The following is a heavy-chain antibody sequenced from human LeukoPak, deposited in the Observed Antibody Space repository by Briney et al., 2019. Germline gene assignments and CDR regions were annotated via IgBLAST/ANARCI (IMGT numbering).Heavy chain of an antibody. CDR3: ARDQYLGSVELVVYYMDV. CDR1: GFTFSSYA. Sequence: PGGSLRLSCAASGFTFSSYAMHWVRQAPGKGLEWVAVISYDGSNKYYADSVKGRFTISRDNSKNTLYLQMNGLRAEDTAVYYCARDQYLGSVELVVYYMDVWGKGTTVTVSS. D-gene: IGHD6-6*01. V-gene: IGHV3-30*01. CDR2: ISYDGSNK. J-gene: IGHJ6*03.